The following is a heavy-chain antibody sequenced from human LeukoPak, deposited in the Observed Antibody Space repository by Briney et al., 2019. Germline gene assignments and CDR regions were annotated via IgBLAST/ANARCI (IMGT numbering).Heavy chain of an antibody. V-gene: IGHV4-30-2*01. CDR2: IYHSGST. CDR3: ASSDCGGDCFNAFDI. D-gene: IGHD2-21*02. J-gene: IGHJ3*02. CDR1: GGSISSGGYS. Sequence: PSQTLSLTCTVSGGSISSGGYSWSWIRQPPGKGLEWIGYIYHSGSTYYNPSLKSRVTISVDRSKNQFSLKLSSVTAADTAVYYCASSDCGGDCFNAFDIWGQGTMVTVSS.